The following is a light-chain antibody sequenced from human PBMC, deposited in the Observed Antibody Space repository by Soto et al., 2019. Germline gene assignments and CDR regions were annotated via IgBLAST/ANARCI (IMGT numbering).Light chain of an antibody. Sequence: DIQMTQSPSSLSASVGDRVTISYRASQTFRTCSHWSQQQPGKAPRLLIYGASSLHTGVPSGFRGGGPGTDFTRTISGLQPEEFASYYCQQSYDTPWTCGQGTKVEVK. V-gene: IGKV1-39*01. CDR2: GAS. CDR1: QTFRTC. J-gene: IGKJ1*01. CDR3: QQSYDTPWT.